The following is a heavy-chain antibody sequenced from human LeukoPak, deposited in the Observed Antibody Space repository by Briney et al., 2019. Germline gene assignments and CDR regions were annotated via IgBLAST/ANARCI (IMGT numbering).Heavy chain of an antibody. CDR1: GYTFTSYG. CDR3: ARASDSSGYSPLYYYYGMDV. CDR2: ISAYNGNT. D-gene: IGHD3-22*01. V-gene: IGHV1-18*01. J-gene: IGHJ6*02. Sequence: ASVKVSCKASGYTFTSYGISWVRQAPGQGLEWMGWISAYNGNTNYAQKLQGRVTMTTDTSTSTAYMELRSLRSDDTAVYYCARASDSSGYSPLYYYYGMDVWAKGPRSPSP.